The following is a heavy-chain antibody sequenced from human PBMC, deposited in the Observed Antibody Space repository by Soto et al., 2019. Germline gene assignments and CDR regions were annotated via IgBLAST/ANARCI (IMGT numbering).Heavy chain of an antibody. CDR3: ARTLVVATGMDV. CDR1: GYTFTSYG. J-gene: IGHJ6*02. D-gene: IGHD3-10*01. V-gene: IGHV1-18*01. CDR2: ISAHNGNT. Sequence: GSVKVSCKASGYTFTSYGISWVRQAPGQGLEWMGWISAHNGNTNYAQKLQGRVTMTTDTSTSTACMELRSLRSDDTAVYYCARTLVVATGMDVWGQGTKVTVSS.